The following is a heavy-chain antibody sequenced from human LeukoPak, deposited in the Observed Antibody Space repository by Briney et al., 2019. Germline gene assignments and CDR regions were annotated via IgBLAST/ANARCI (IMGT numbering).Heavy chain of an antibody. CDR2: FDPEDGET. D-gene: IGHD4-17*01. CDR1: GYTLTELS. V-gene: IGHV1-24*01. J-gene: IGHJ6*02. CDR3: ATSVATVTPLWDV. Sequence: ASVKVSFKVSGYTLTELSMHWVRQAPGKGLEWMGGFDPEDGETIYAQKFQGRVTMTEDTSTDTAYMELSSLRSEDTAVYYCATSVATVTPLWDVWGRGTTVTVSS.